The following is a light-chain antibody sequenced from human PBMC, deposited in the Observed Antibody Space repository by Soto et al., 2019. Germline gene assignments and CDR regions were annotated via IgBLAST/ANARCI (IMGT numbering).Light chain of an antibody. CDR3: QQYNSHPWT. V-gene: IGKV1-5*03. CDR1: QSIRSC. Sequence: DIPMTQSPSTLPASVGDRVTVTCRASQSIRSCLAWYQEKPGKAPKLLIYKASLLETGVPSRFSGSGSGTEFTLTISSLQTDDFGTYYCQQYNSHPWTFGQGTKVEMK. CDR2: KAS. J-gene: IGKJ1*01.